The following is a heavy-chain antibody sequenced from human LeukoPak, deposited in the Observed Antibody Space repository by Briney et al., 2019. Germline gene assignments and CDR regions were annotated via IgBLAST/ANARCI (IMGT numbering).Heavy chain of an antibody. V-gene: IGHV5-51*01. CDR1: RYSFTSYW. CDR2: IYPGDSDT. Sequence: GESLQIASKGSRYSFTSYWIGWVRPMPGKGREWMGIIYPGDSDTRYSPSFQGQVTISADKSISTAYLQWSSLKASDTAMYYCARRPNRYCSSTSCYEDPYYYYYMDVWGKGTTVTVSS. J-gene: IGHJ6*03. CDR3: ARRPNRYCSSTSCYEDPYYYYYMDV. D-gene: IGHD2-2*01.